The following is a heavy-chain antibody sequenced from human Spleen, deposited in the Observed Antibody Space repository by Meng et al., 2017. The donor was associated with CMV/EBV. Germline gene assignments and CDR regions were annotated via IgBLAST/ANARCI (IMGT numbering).Heavy chain of an antibody. D-gene: IGHD3-22*01. CDR3: ARGPVSSGYYLLDY. CDR2: MNPNSGNT. CDR1: GYTFTSYD. J-gene: IGHJ4*02. Sequence: QVQLVQSGAAVQKPGASVKVSCKASGYTFTSYDINWVRQATGQGLEWMGWMNPNSGNTGYAQKFQGRVTMTMNTSISTAYMELSSLRSEDTAVYYCARGPVSSGYYLLDYWGQGTLVTVSS. V-gene: IGHV1-8*01.